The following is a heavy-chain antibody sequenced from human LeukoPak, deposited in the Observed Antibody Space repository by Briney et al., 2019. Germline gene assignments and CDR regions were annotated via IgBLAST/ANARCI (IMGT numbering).Heavy chain of an antibody. J-gene: IGHJ4*02. V-gene: IGHV3-53*01. CDR1: GFTVSNNY. Sequence: SGGSLRLSCAASGFTVSNNYMSWVRQAPGKGLEWVSVIYSGGSTYYADSVKGRFTISRDNSKNTLYFQMDSLRAEDTAVYYCARVTYYYDSSGYSDYWGQGTLVTVSS. CDR3: ARVTYYYDSSGYSDY. D-gene: IGHD3-22*01. CDR2: IYSGGST.